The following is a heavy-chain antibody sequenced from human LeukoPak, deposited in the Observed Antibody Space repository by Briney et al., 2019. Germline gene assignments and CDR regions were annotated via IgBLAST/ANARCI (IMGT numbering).Heavy chain of an antibody. J-gene: IGHJ5*02. CDR2: IRSSGTT. D-gene: IGHD3-16*01. Sequence: GGSLRLSCAASGFTFSTYWMSWFRQAPGKGLQWIGFIRSSGTTQYAASVKGRFTISRDDSKSIAYLQMNSLKTEDTAVYYCTRDRYVWFDPWGQGTLVTVSS. V-gene: IGHV3-49*03. CDR1: GFTFSTYW. CDR3: TRDRYVWFDP.